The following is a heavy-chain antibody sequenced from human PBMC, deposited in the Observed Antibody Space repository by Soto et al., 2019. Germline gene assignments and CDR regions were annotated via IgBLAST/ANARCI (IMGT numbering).Heavy chain of an antibody. CDR2: ISSTGSST. CDR1: GFTFSDYY. CDR3: AKDRLGGNFDY. J-gene: IGHJ4*02. Sequence: GGSLRLSCAASGFTFSDYYMSWIRQAPGKGLEWVSSISSTGSSTYYADSVKGRFTISRDNSKNTLYLQMNSLRVEDTAVYYCAKDRLGGNFDYWGQGTQVTVSS. V-gene: IGHV3-23*01.